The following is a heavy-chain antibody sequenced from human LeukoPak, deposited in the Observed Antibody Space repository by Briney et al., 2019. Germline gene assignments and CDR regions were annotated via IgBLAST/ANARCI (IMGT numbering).Heavy chain of an antibody. CDR1: GFTFTAYA. D-gene: IGHD4/OR15-4a*01. V-gene: IGHV3-23*01. CDR2: ISDRGDST. J-gene: IGHJ6*02. CDR3: TKGTIEFGV. Sequence: GGSLRLSCAASGFTFTAYAMSWVRHAPGKGLEWVSTISDRGDSTYYADSVKGRFTISRDNSKDTVFLQLNSLRVEDTALYYCTKGTIEFGVWGQGTTVTVSS.